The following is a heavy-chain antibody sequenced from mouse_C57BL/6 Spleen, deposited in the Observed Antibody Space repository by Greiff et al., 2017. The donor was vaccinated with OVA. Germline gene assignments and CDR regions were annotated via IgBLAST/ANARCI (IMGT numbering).Heavy chain of an antibody. CDR1: GYAFSSSW. CDR2: IYPGDGDT. Sequence: VQLQQSGPELVKPGASVKISCKASGYAFSSSWMNWVKQRPGKGLEWIGRIYPGDGDTNYNGKFKGKATLTADKSSSTAYMQLSSLTSEDSAVYCCATDGRGAMDYWGQGTSVTVSS. V-gene: IGHV1-82*01. J-gene: IGHJ4*01. D-gene: IGHD2-3*01. CDR3: ATDGRGAMDY.